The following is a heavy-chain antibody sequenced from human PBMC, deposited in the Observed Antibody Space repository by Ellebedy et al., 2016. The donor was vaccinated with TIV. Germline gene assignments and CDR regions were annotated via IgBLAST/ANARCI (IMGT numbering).Heavy chain of an antibody. CDR1: GFTFSSYW. CDR3: AKEFYGGPPSFDY. V-gene: IGHV3-7*01. CDR2: IKQDGSEK. J-gene: IGHJ4*02. D-gene: IGHD4-23*01. Sequence: GGSLRLSXAASGFTFSSYWMSWVRQAPGKGLEWVANIKQDGSEKYYVDSVKGRFTISRDNAKNSLYLQMNSLRAEDTAVYYCAKEFYGGPPSFDYWGQGTLVTVSS.